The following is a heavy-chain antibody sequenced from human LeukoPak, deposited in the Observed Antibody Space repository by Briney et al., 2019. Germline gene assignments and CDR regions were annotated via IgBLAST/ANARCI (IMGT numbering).Heavy chain of an antibody. D-gene: IGHD3-9*01. CDR2: IYDSGST. V-gene: IGHV4-59*01. CDR1: GGSISSYY. J-gene: IGHJ4*02. CDR3: ARVTGYTIEDYFDY. Sequence: SETLSLTCTVSGGSISSYYWSWVRQPPGKGLEWMGNIYDSGSTNYNPSLKSRVTISVTTSKNQFSLKLRSVTAADTAVYYCARVTGYTIEDYFDYWGQGTLVTVSS.